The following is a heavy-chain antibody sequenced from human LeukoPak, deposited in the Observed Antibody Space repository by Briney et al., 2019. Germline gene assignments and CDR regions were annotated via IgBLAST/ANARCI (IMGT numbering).Heavy chain of an antibody. CDR2: IRSKAYRGTI. J-gene: IGHJ6*02. CDR3: TREPIQLWLHNGMDV. V-gene: IGHV3-49*04. D-gene: IGHD5-18*01. CDR1: GFTFGDHA. Sequence: PGRSLRLSCTASGFTFGDHAMSWVRQAPGKGLEWVGFIRSKAYRGTIEYAASVKGRFTISRDDSKSIAYLQMNSLKTEDTAVYYCTREPIQLWLHNGMDVWGQGTTVTVSS.